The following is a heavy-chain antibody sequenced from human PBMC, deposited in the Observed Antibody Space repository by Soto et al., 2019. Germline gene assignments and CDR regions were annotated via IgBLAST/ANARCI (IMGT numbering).Heavy chain of an antibody. CDR1: GFTFSSYW. Sequence: GGSLRLSCAASGFTFSSYWMHWVRQAPGKGLVWVSRINSDGSSTSYADSVKGRFTISRDNAKNTLYLQMNRLRAEDTAVYYCARDPGYYYDSSGYAFDIWGQGTMVTVSS. J-gene: IGHJ3*02. V-gene: IGHV3-74*01. D-gene: IGHD3-22*01. CDR2: INSDGSST. CDR3: ARDPGYYYDSSGYAFDI.